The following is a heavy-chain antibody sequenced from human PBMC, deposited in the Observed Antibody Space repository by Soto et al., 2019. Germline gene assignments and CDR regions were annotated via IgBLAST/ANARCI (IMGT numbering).Heavy chain of an antibody. D-gene: IGHD3-16*02. CDR1: GFSLSTSGVG. CDR3: AHTGTYYDYIWGSYRRSDAFDI. CDR2: IYWDDDK. Sequence: QITLKESGPTLVKPTQTLTLTCTFSGFSLSTSGVGVGWIRQPPGKALEWLALIYWDDDKRYSPSLKSRLTITKDTSKNQVVLTMTNMDPVDTATYYCAHTGTYYDYIWGSYRRSDAFDIWGQGTMVTVSS. V-gene: IGHV2-5*02. J-gene: IGHJ3*02.